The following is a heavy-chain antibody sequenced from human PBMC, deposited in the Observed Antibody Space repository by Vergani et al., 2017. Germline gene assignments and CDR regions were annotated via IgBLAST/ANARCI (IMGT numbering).Heavy chain of an antibody. J-gene: IGHJ4*02. D-gene: IGHD2-8*01. CDR3: ARQSRDVFCTNGVCPLGY. V-gene: IGHV3-48*01. CDR1: GSTFSSYA. CDR2: ISRSSSNI. Sequence: EVQLVESGGGLVQPGGSLRLSCAASGSTFSSYAMNWVRQAPGKGLEWVSYISRSSSNIYYADSVKGRFTISRDNAKNSLHLQMNNLRAEDTAVYYCARQSRDVFCTNGVCPLGYWGQGALVTVSS.